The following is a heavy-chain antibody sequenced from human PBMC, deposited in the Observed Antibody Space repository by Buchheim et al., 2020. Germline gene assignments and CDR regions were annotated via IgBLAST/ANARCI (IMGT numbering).Heavy chain of an antibody. Sequence: QVQLVESGGGVVQPGRSLRLSCAASGFTFSSYGMHWVRQAPGKGLEWVAVIWYDGSNKYYADSVKGRFTISRDNSKNTLYLQMNSLRAEDTAVYYCAREFWHRDGYTRRGMDVWGQGTT. V-gene: IGHV3-33*01. D-gene: IGHD5-24*01. CDR3: AREFWHRDGYTRRGMDV. J-gene: IGHJ6*02. CDR1: GFTFSSYG. CDR2: IWYDGSNK.